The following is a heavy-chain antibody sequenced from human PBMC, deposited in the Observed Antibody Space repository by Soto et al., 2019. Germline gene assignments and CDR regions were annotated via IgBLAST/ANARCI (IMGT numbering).Heavy chain of an antibody. J-gene: IGHJ3*02. CDR2: INHSGST. CDR3: ARGRPGDAFDI. CDR1: GGSFSGYY. Sequence: SETLSLTCAVYGGSFSGYYWSWIRQPPGKGLEWIGEINHSGSTNYNPSLKSRVTISVDTSKNQFSLKLSSVTAVDTAVYYCARGRPGDAFDIWGQGTMVTVSS. V-gene: IGHV4-34*01. D-gene: IGHD7-27*01.